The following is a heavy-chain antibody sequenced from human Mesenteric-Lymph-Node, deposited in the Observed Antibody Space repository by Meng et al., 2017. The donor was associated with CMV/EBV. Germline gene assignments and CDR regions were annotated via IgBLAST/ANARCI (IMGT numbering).Heavy chain of an antibody. CDR3: ARDDSHWSKDF. V-gene: IGHV1-46*02. D-gene: IGHD4-11*01. J-gene: IGHJ4*02. Sequence: QVQLMQSGAEVKKPGASVRISCKTLGYQFKLSSMHWVRQAPGQGLEWMGIFDPRGDSTNYAQKFQGRLFLSEDRSTTTMYMELSSLRSEDTAVYYCARDDSHWSKDFWGQGTLVTVSS. CDR1: GYQFKLSS. CDR2: FDPRGDST.